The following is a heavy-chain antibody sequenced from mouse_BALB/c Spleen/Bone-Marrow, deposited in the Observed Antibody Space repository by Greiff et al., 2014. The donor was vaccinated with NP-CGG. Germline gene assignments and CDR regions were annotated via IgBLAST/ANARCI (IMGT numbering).Heavy chain of an antibody. CDR2: ISDGGSYT. V-gene: IGHV5-4*02. D-gene: IGHD1-1*02. J-gene: IGHJ4*01. CDR3: ARSGEKYGALDY. CDR1: GFIFSDYY. Sequence: EVMLVESGGGLVKPGGSLKLSCTASGFIFSDYYMYWVRQTPEKRLEWVAAISDGGSYTYYPDSVKGRFTISRDDAKNNLYLQMSSLKSEDTAMYYCARSGEKYGALDYWGQGTSITVPS.